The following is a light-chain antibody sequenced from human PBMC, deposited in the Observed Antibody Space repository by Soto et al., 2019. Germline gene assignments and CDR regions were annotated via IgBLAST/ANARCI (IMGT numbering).Light chain of an antibody. CDR1: QSVSTW. CDR3: QQYTNFWT. Sequence: DTQMTQSPSILSASVGDRVTITCRASQSVSTWLAWYQQKPGKAPKVLIYKASTLQSGVPSRFSGSGSGTEFTLTITSLPPDDFATYYCQQYTNFWTFGQGTRVEIK. V-gene: IGKV1-5*03. J-gene: IGKJ1*01. CDR2: KAS.